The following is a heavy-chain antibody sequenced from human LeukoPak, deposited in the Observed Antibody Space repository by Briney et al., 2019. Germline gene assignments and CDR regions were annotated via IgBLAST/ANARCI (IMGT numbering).Heavy chain of an antibody. D-gene: IGHD6-19*01. CDR3: AKRSGYTTGWFSDF. CDR2: ISGSGDNT. V-gene: IGHV3-23*01. CDR1: GFSFSSYA. J-gene: IGHJ4*02. Sequence: GGSLRLSCAASGFSFSSYAMSWVRQAPGKGLEWVSSISGSGDNTYYAESVKGRFTISRDNSKNTLFLQMNSLRAEDTAVFYCAKRSGYTTGWFSDFWGQGTLVTVSS.